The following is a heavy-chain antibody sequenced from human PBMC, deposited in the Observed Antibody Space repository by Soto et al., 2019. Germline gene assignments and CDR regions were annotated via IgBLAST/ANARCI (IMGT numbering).Heavy chain of an antibody. CDR3: ARDAIVVVVADDAFDI. J-gene: IGHJ3*02. CDR1: GYTFTSCG. CDR2: ISAYNGNT. D-gene: IGHD2-15*01. V-gene: IGHV1-18*01. Sequence: ASVKVSCKASGYTFTSCGRSWVRQAPGQGLEWMGWISAYNGNTNYAQKLQGRVTMTTDTSTSTAYMELRSLRSDDTAVYYCARDAIVVVVADDAFDIWGQGTMVTVSS.